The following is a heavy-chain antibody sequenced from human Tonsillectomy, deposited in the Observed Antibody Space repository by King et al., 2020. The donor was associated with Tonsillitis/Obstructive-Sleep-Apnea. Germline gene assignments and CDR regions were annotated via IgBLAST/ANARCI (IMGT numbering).Heavy chain of an antibody. Sequence: QLVQSGAEVKKPGASVKVACKASGYTFTSYDINWVRQASGQGLEWMGWMNPNSGNRGYAQKFQGRVTMTRNTSINTAYMELSNLRSEDTAVYYCARPLRVGPDYGSFDIWGQGTMVTVSS. D-gene: IGHD4/OR15-4a*01. CDR1: GYTFTSYD. V-gene: IGHV1-8*01. J-gene: IGHJ3*02. CDR2: MNPNSGNR. CDR3: ARPLRVGPDYGSFDI.